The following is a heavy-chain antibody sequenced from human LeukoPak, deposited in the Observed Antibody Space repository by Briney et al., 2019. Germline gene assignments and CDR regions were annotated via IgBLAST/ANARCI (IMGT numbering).Heavy chain of an antibody. D-gene: IGHD1-26*01. CDR1: AFTFSDYS. J-gene: IGHJ4*02. CDR2: IRGGSSTI. Sequence: GGSLRLSCAASAFTFSDYSMNWVRQAPGKGLEWMAYIRGGSSTIYYADSVRGRFTISRDNAKNSMYLQMNSLRAEDTAVYYCARDRLTSGSYFFDYWGQGTLVTVSS. V-gene: IGHV3-48*01. CDR3: ARDRLTSGSYFFDY.